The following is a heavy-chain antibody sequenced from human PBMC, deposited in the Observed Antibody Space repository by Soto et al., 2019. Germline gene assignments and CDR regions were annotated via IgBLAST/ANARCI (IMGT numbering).Heavy chain of an antibody. CDR3: ARDGTYSRSWYSSYCYAGMDD. V-gene: IGHV4-34*01. Sequence: ASETLSLTCAVYGGSFSGYYWSWIRQPPGKGLEWIGEINHSGSTNYNPSLKSRVTISVDTSKNQFSLKLSTVTAADTAVYYFARDGTYSRSWYSSYCYAGMDDWGQGTTVTVSS. CDR1: GGSFSGYY. D-gene: IGHD6-13*01. J-gene: IGHJ6*02. CDR2: INHSGST.